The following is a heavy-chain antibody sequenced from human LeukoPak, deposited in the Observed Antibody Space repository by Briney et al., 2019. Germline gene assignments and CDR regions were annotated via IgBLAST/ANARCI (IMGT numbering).Heavy chain of an antibody. CDR1: GFTFSSYW. CDR2: IKQDGSGK. Sequence: GGSLRLSCAASGFTFSSYWMSWVRQAPGKGLEWVANIKQDGSGKYYVDSVKGRFTISRDNAKNSLYLQMNSLRAEDTAVYYCARDTTVLLWFGVFDYWGQGTLVTVSS. V-gene: IGHV3-7*01. CDR3: ARDTTVLLWFGVFDY. D-gene: IGHD3-10*01. J-gene: IGHJ4*02.